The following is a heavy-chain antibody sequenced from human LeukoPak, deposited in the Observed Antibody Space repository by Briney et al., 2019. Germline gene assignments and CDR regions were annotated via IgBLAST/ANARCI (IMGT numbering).Heavy chain of an antibody. CDR2: IIPIFGTA. V-gene: IGHV1-69*13. CDR3: ASLDKGSGPDY. D-gene: IGHD3-10*01. Sequence: ASVKVSCKASGYTFTGYYMHWVRQAPGQGLEWMGGIIPIFGTANYAQKFQGRVTITADESTSTAYMELSSLRSEDTAVYYCASLDKGSGPDYWGQGTLVTVSS. J-gene: IGHJ4*02. CDR1: GYTFTGYY.